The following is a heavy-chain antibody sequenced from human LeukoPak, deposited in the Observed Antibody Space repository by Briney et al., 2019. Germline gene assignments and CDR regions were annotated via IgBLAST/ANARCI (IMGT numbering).Heavy chain of an antibody. J-gene: IGHJ4*02. CDR3: ARTPGGSSSDY. Sequence: PSETLSLTCTVSGGSISGYYWSWIRQPAGKGLEWIGRIYTSGGTNYNPSLKSRVTMSVDTSKNQFSLRLRSVTAADTAVYYCARTPGGSSSDYWGQGTLVTVSS. CDR2: IYTSGGT. CDR1: GGSISGYY. V-gene: IGHV4-4*07. D-gene: IGHD1-26*01.